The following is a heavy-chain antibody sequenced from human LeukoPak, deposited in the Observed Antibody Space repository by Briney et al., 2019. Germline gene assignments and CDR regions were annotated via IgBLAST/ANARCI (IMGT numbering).Heavy chain of an antibody. J-gene: IGHJ4*02. CDR2: IKQDGTEK. D-gene: IGHD3-16*01. CDR3: ARDRLGAEYDY. V-gene: IGHV3-7*01. CDR1: GFTFSTYW. Sequence: GGSLRLSCAASGFTFSTYWMSWVRQAPGKGLEWVASIKQDGTEKYYVDSVKGRFTISRDNAKKSLYLQMNSLRAEDTAVYYCARDRLGAEYDYWGQGTLVSVSS.